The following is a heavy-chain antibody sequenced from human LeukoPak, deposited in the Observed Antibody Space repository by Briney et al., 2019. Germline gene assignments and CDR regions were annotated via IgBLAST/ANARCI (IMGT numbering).Heavy chain of an antibody. J-gene: IGHJ4*02. CDR3: ATSGWFREIFDY. CDR2: INHSGST. V-gene: IGHV4-34*01. Sequence: PSETLSPTCAVYGGSFSGYYWSWIRQPPGKGLEWIGEINHSGSTNYNPSLKSRVTISVDTSKNQFSLKLSSVTAADTAVYYCATSGWFREIFDYWGQGTLVTVS. CDR1: GGSFSGYY. D-gene: IGHD3-10*01.